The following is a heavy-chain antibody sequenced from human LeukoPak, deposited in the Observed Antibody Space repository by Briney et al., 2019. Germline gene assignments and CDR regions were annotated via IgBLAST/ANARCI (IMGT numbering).Heavy chain of an antibody. CDR2: IYYSGST. CDR1: GGSISRSSYY. J-gene: IGHJ3*02. Sequence: SETLSLTCTVSGGSISRSSYYWGWIRQPPGKGLEWIGSIYYSGSTYYNPSLKSRVTISVDTSKNQFSLKLSSVTAADTAVYYCARHRMYYYDSSGRGVADAFDIWGQGTMVTVSS. D-gene: IGHD3-22*01. CDR3: ARHRMYYYDSSGRGVADAFDI. V-gene: IGHV4-39*01.